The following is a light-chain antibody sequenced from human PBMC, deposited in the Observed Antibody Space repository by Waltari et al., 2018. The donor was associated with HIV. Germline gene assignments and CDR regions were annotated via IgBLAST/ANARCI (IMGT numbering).Light chain of an antibody. Sequence: SELTQDPAVSVALGQTVKLTCPGDSLRRYYARGYQQKPGQAPVIVIYSENHRPSRIPDRFSGSSSGNTASLTITGSQAEDEAHYYCCSRGNNGNHLVFGGGTKLTVL. CDR3: CSRGNNGNHLV. CDR2: SEN. J-gene: IGLJ3*02. CDR1: SLRRYY. V-gene: IGLV3-19*01.